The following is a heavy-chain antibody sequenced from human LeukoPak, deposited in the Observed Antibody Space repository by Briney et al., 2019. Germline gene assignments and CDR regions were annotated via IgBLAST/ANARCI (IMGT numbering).Heavy chain of an antibody. Sequence: ASVKVSCKASGYIFTDYYMHWVRRAPGQGLEWMGWINPNTGETDYPQKFQGRVTMTRDTSISTAYMELSRLTSDDTAVYYCARDRPISMLGTGFDYWGQGTLVTVSS. CDR2: INPNTGET. CDR1: GYIFTDYY. J-gene: IGHJ4*02. D-gene: IGHD3-22*01. V-gene: IGHV1-2*02. CDR3: ARDRPISMLGTGFDY.